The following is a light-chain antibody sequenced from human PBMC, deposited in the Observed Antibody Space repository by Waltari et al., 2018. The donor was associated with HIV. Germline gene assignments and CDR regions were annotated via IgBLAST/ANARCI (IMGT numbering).Light chain of an antibody. V-gene: IGLV2-23*02. CDR2: DVD. J-gene: IGLJ2*01. Sequence: QSALTQPASVSGPPGQSITISCTGTSDDIGGSNLVSWYQHHPGKAPRLIIFDVDKRPSGISDRFSGSKSGYTASLTISVLRTEDEADYFCCSKSTIYFGVLFGGGTTLTVL. CDR1: SDDIGGSNL. CDR3: CSKSTIYFGVL.